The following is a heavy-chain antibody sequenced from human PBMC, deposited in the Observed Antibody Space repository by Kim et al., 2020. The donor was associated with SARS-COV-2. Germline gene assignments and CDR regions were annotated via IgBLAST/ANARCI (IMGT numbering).Heavy chain of an antibody. Sequence: IHAAASGKGRSTISRANAKNSLYLQMNSLRAEDTAVYYCARDSSGLPVDYWGQGTLVTVSS. CDR3: ARDSSGLPVDY. CDR2: I. D-gene: IGHD6-19*01. J-gene: IGHJ4*02. V-gene: IGHV3-21*01.